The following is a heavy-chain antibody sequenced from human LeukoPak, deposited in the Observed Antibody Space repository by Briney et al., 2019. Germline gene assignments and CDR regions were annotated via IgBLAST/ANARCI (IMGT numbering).Heavy chain of an antibody. Sequence: ASVKVSCKASGYTFTTYYIHWVRQAPGQGLEWMGMINTGNGNSNLPQRSQARVTMTRDTSTSTVYMELSSLRTEDTAMYYCVREYPGGYFGFWGQGTLVTVSS. J-gene: IGHJ4*02. D-gene: IGHD3-16*01. V-gene: IGHV1-46*03. CDR1: GYTFTTYY. CDR3: VREYPGGYFGF. CDR2: INTGNGNS.